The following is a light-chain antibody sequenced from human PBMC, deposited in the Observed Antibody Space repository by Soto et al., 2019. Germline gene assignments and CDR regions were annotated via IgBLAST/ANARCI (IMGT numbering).Light chain of an antibody. J-gene: IGLJ1*01. V-gene: IGLV2-8*01. CDR1: SSDVGGYNY. CDR2: EVS. CDR3: SSYAGSNNLGV. Sequence: QSALTQPPSASGSPGQSVTISCTGTSSDVGGYNYVSWYQQHPGKAPKLMIFEVSRRPSGVPDRFSGSKSGNTASLTVSGLQADDEADYYCSSYAGSNNLGVFGTWTKLTVL.